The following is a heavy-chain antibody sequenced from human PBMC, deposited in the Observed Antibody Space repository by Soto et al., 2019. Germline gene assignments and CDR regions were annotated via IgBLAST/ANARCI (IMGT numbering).Heavy chain of an antibody. V-gene: IGHV4-39*02. CDR3: ARESYYDPSFFDS. D-gene: IGHD1-26*01. J-gene: IGHJ4*02. CDR1: YGTIGSSSYY. CDR2: TYYSGST. Sequence: SETQSLPCTVFYGTIGSSSYYCSWISQPPGKALEWIGSTYYSGSTYYNPSLKSGLTISVDTPKHQFSLKLSSVTVADTAVYYSARESYYDPSFFDSLGQGTLDTVSS.